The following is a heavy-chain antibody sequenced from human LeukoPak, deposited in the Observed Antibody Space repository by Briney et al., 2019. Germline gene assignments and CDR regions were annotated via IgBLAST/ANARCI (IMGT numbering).Heavy chain of an antibody. CDR2: ISSSSSYI. V-gene: IGHV3-21*01. Sequence: GGSLRLSCAASGFTFSSYSMNWVRQAPGKGREWVSSISSSSSYIYYADSVKGRFTISRDNAKNSLYLQMNSLRAEDTAVYYCARDLRLPHNDFWSGLTVWGQGTLVTVSS. CDR1: GFTFSSYS. D-gene: IGHD3-3*01. J-gene: IGHJ4*02. CDR3: ARDLRLPHNDFWSGLTV.